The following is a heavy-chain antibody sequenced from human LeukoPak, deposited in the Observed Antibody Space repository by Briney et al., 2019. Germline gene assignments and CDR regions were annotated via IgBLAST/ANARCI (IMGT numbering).Heavy chain of an antibody. D-gene: IGHD3-9*01. CDR2: IYYSGST. CDR3: AGARGSTGILTGYYYFDY. Sequence: PSETLSLTCTVSGGSISSHYYWIWIRQPPGKGLEWIGSIYYSGSTSYNPSLKCRVTISVDTSKNQFSLKLSSVTAADTAVYCCAGARGSTGILTGYYYFDYWGQGTLVTVSS. V-gene: IGHV4-39*07. CDR1: GGSISSHYY. J-gene: IGHJ4*02.